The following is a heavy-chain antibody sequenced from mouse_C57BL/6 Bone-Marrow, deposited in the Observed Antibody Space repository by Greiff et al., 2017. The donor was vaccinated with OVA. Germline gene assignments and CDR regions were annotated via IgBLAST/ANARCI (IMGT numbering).Heavy chain of an antibody. J-gene: IGHJ2*01. Sequence: VQRVESGPELVKPGASVKISCKASGYAFSSSWMNWVKQRPGKGLEWIGRIYPGDGDTNYNGKFKGKATLTADKSSSTAYMQLSSLTSEDSAVYFCARSLTVYYFDYWGQGTTLTVSS. D-gene: IGHD4-1*01. CDR3: ARSLTVYYFDY. CDR2: IYPGDGDT. V-gene: IGHV1-82*01. CDR1: GYAFSSSW.